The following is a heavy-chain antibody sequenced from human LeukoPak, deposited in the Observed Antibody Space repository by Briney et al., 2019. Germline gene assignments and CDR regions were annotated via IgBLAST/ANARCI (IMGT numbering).Heavy chain of an antibody. V-gene: IGHV1-18*01. CDR2: ISANNGNT. J-gene: IGHJ3*02. CDR1: GYTFTSYG. Sequence: ASVKVSCKASGYTFTSYGISWVRQAPGQGLEWMGWISANNGNTNYAQKVQGRVTMTTDTSTSTAYMELRSLRSDDTAVYYCARDRWYSRNWNDAVDIWGQGTMVTVSS. D-gene: IGHD6-13*01. CDR3: ARDRWYSRNWNDAVDI.